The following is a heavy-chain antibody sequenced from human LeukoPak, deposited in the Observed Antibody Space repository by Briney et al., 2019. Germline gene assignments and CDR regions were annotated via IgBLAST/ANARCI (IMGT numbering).Heavy chain of an antibody. Sequence: GGSLRLSCAASGFSFSTYTMNWVRQAPGKGLEWVSAINGRGDSTFYADSVKGQFTISRDNSKSTVYLQMNSLRADDTAVYYCAKERQTGDYSTSHFWGQGTLVTVSS. D-gene: IGHD2-21*01. J-gene: IGHJ4*02. CDR1: GFSFSTYT. V-gene: IGHV3-23*01. CDR3: AKERQTGDYSTSHF. CDR2: INGRGDST.